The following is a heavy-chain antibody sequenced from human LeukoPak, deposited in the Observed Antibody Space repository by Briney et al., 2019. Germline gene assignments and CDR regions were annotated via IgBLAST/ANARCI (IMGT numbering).Heavy chain of an antibody. Sequence: SVKVSCKASGGTFSSYAISWVRQAPGQGLEWMGRIIPILGIANYAQKFQGRVTITADKSTSTAYMELSSLRSEDTAVYYCASAYCSGGSCYYGMDVWGQGTTVTVS. V-gene: IGHV1-69*04. D-gene: IGHD2-15*01. CDR1: GGTFSSYA. J-gene: IGHJ6*02. CDR2: IIPILGIA. CDR3: ASAYCSGGSCYYGMDV.